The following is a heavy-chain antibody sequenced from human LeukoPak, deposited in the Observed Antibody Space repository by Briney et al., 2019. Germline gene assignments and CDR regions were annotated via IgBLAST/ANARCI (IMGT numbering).Heavy chain of an antibody. D-gene: IGHD3-3*01. CDR1: GYPFNDHY. Sequence: GGSLRLSCAVSGYPFNDHYIDWVRQAPGKGLEWLGQIRNKLSNYAIEYAASVKGRITISRDESTNSVYLQMNSLKTEDTAMYYCTRWRSGFCSGWGQGTLVTVSS. CDR2: IRNKLSNYAI. V-gene: IGHV3-72*01. CDR3: TRWRSGFCSG. J-gene: IGHJ4*02.